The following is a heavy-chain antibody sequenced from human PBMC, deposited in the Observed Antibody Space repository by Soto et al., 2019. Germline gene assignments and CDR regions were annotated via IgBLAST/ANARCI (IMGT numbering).Heavy chain of an antibody. CDR1: GGSISISSYY. V-gene: IGHV4-39*01. CDR2: IYYSGST. D-gene: IGHD3-22*01. J-gene: IGHJ4*02. Sequence: SETLSLTCTVSGGSISISSYYWGCIRQPPGKGLEWIGSIYYSGSTYYNPSLKSRVTISVDTSKNQFSLKLSSVTAADTAVYYCARFPTALHYDSSGYHDYWGQGTLVTVSS. CDR3: ARFPTALHYDSSGYHDY.